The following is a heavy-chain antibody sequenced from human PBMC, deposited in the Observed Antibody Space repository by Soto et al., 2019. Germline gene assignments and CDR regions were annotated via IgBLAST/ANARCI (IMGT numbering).Heavy chain of an antibody. Sequence: GGSLRLSCAASGFTFSSYSMNWVRQAPGKGLEWVSSISSSSSYIYYADSVKGRFTISRDNAKNSLYLQMNSLRAEDTAVYYCARVEYGPWGYCSGGSCYNPHYYYYMDVWGKGTTVTVSS. J-gene: IGHJ6*03. CDR1: GFTFSSYS. V-gene: IGHV3-21*01. CDR3: ARVEYGPWGYCSGGSCYNPHYYYYMDV. CDR2: ISSSSSYI. D-gene: IGHD2-15*01.